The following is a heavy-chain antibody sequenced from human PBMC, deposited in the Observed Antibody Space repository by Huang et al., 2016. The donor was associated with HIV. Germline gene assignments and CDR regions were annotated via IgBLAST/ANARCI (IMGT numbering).Heavy chain of an antibody. CDR1: GDSVTNTTYY. Sequence: QVQLQESGPALVKPSETLSLTCAVSGDSVTNTTYYWTWIRQPPGMGLEGVGFVHYSGNTNYNPSHKSRVTLSLDATKNQFSLTVTSVTAADTAVYYCARDPFPRDAFDIWGQGTMVIVSS. J-gene: IGHJ3*02. V-gene: IGHV4-61*01. CDR2: VHYSGNT. CDR3: ARDPFPRDAFDI.